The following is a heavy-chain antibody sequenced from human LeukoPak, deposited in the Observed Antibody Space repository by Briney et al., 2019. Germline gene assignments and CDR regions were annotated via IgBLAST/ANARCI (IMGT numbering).Heavy chain of an antibody. CDR1: GFTFSSYG. CDR3: ATLMRGELLNDHELGPV. D-gene: IGHD1-26*01. CDR2: INSDGSTT. Sequence: GGSLRLSCAASGFTFSSYGMHWVRQAPGKGLVWVSRINSDGSTTSYADSVKGRFTISRDNAKNTLYLQMNSLRAEDTAVYYCATLMRGELLNDHELGPVWGKGTTVTISS. V-gene: IGHV3-74*01. J-gene: IGHJ6*04.